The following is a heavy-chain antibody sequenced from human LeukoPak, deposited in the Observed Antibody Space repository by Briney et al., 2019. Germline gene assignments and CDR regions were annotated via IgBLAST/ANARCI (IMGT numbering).Heavy chain of an antibody. CDR1: GYTFTGYY. V-gene: IGHV1-2*02. D-gene: IGHD3-3*01. Sequence: GASVKVSCKASGYTFTGYYMHWVRQAPGQGLEWMGWINPNSGGTNYAQKFQGRVTMTRDTSISTAYMELSRLRSDDTAVYYCARDRTYYDFWSGYYQSWGWFDPWGQGTLVTVSS. CDR2: INPNSGGT. J-gene: IGHJ5*02. CDR3: ARDRTYYDFWSGYYQSWGWFDP.